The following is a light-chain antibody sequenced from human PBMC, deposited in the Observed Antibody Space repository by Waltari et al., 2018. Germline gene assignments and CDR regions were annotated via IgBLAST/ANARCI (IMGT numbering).Light chain of an antibody. V-gene: IGKV3-20*01. CDR3: QQYDTSPYT. CDR1: RGVGNSY. CDR2: GAS. Sequence: EIVLTQSPGTLSLSPGERATLSCRASRGVGNSYLAWYQQKPGQTPRLLIYGASTRATGIPDRFSGSESGTDVTLTISRLEPEDFAVYFCQQYDTSPYTFGQGTKLEIK. J-gene: IGKJ2*01.